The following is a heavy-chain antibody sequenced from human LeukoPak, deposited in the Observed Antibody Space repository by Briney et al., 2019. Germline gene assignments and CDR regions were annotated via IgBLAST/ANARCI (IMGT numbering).Heavy chain of an antibody. CDR2: IYYSGST. CDR1: GGSISSYY. V-gene: IGHV4-59*07. D-gene: IGHD5-12*01. J-gene: IGHJ4*02. Sequence: SDTLSLTCTVSGGSISSYYWIWLRQPPGKGLEWIGYIYYSGSTNYNPSLKSRVTISVDTSKNQFSLKLSSVTAADTAVYYCASSSLGYYFDYWGQGTLVTVSS. CDR3: ASSSLGYYFDY.